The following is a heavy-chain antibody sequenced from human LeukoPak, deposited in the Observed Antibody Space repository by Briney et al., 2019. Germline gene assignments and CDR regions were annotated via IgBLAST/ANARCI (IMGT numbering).Heavy chain of an antibody. D-gene: IGHD2-15*01. V-gene: IGHV3-21*01. CDR2: ISSSSSYI. J-gene: IGHJ3*02. CDR3: ARHYCSGGSCYRNDAFDI. CDR1: GFTFSSYS. Sequence: GGSLRLSCAASGFTFSSYSMSWVRQAPGKGLEWVSSISSSSSYIYYADSVKGRFTISRDNAKNSLYLQMNSLRAEDTAVYYCARHYCSGGSCYRNDAFDIWGQGTMVTVSS.